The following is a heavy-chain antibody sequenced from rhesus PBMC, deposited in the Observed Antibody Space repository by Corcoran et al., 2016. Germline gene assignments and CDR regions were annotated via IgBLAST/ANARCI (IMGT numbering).Heavy chain of an antibody. CDR3: AKFGYSGYSSLDY. V-gene: IGHV3-103*01. Sequence: EVQLVETGGDLVQPGGSLRVCWAATGFTFSSYAMQCVRQAPGKGLVWISAINRGGGSTYYSDSVKGRFTISRDNSKNTLPLQMNSLRAEDTAVYYCAKFGYSGYSSLDYWGQGVLVTVSS. CDR2: INRGGGST. J-gene: IGHJ4*01. D-gene: IGHD5-30*01. CDR1: GFTFSSYA.